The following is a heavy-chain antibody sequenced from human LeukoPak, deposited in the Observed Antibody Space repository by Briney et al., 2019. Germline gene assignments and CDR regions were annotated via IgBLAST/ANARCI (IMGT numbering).Heavy chain of an antibody. D-gene: IGHD6-13*01. J-gene: IGHJ4*02. CDR1: GGSSSGYY. CDR3: ARPGYSSSWYGIGPIDY. Sequence: QPSETLSLTCAVYGGSSSGYYWSWIRQPPGKGLEWIGEINHSGSTNYNPSLKSRVTISVDTSKNQFSLKLSSVTAADTAVYYCARPGYSSSWYGIGPIDYWGQGTLVTVSS. V-gene: IGHV4-34*01. CDR2: INHSGST.